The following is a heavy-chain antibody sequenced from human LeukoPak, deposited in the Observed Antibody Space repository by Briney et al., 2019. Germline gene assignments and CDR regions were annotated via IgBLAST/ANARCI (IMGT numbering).Heavy chain of an antibody. J-gene: IGHJ4*02. V-gene: IGHV3-23*01. CDR2: ISGSGGST. Sequence: GGSLRLSCAASGFTFSSYAMSWVRPAPGKGLEWVSAISGSGGSTYYADSVKGRFTISRDNSKNTLYLQMNNLRAEDTAVYYCTKVQSRVAGPFDYWGQGTLVTVSS. CDR1: GFTFSSYA. CDR3: TKVQSRVAGPFDY. D-gene: IGHD6-19*01.